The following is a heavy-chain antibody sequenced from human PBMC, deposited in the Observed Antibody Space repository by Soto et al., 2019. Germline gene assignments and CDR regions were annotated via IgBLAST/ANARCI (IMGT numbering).Heavy chain of an antibody. CDR2: IYYSGST. CDR3: ARDRVGAAAGTGFDY. J-gene: IGHJ4*02. V-gene: IGHV4-30-4*01. Sequence: SETLSLTCTVSGGSISSGDYYWSWIRQPPGKGLEWIGYIYYSGSTYYNPSLKSRVTISVDTSKNQFSLKLSSVTAADTAVYYCARDRVGAAAGTGFDYWGQGTLVTVSS. D-gene: IGHD6-13*01. CDR1: GGSISSGDYY.